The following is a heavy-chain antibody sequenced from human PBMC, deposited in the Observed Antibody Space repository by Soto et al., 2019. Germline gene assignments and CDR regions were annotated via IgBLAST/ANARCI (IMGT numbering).Heavy chain of an antibody. J-gene: IGHJ6*02. CDR2: IWYDGSNK. Sequence: QVQLVESGGGVVQPGRSLRLSCAASGFTFSSYGMHWVRQAPGKGLEWVAVIWYDGSNKYYADSVKGRFTISRDNSKNTLYLQMNSLRAEDTAVYYCARGASITTQYYYGMDVWGQGTTVTVSS. D-gene: IGHD5-12*01. CDR3: ARGASITTQYYYGMDV. V-gene: IGHV3-33*01. CDR1: GFTFSSYG.